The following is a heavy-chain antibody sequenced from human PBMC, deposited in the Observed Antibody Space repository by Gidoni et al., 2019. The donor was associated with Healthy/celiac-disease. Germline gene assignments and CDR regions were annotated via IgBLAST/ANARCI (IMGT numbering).Heavy chain of an antibody. CDR2: IYYSGST. D-gene: IGHD5-12*01. CDR1: GGSISSSSYY. CDR3: ARRKAQRWATITGSGDY. V-gene: IGHV4-39*07. Sequence: QLQLQESGPGLVKPSETLSLTCTVSGGSISSSSYYWGWIRQPPGKGLEWIGSIYYSGSTYYNPSLKSRVTISVDTSKNQFSLKLSSVTAADTAVYYCARRKAQRWATITGSGDYWGQGTLVTVSS. J-gene: IGHJ4*02.